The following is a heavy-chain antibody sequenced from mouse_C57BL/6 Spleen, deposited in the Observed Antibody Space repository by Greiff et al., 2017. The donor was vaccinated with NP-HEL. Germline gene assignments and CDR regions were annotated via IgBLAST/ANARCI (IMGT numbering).Heavy chain of an antibody. CDR2: IDPEDGEP. CDR3: AREIYYGSSYVEEIDY. Sequence: EVKLVESGAELVKPGASVKLSCTASGFNIKDYYMHWVKQRTEQGLEWIGRIDPEDGEPKYAPKFQGKATITADTSSNTAYLQLSSLTSEDTAVYYCAREIYYGSSYVEEIDYGGQGTTLTVSS. D-gene: IGHD1-1*01. CDR1: GFNIKDYY. V-gene: IGHV14-2*01. J-gene: IGHJ2*01.